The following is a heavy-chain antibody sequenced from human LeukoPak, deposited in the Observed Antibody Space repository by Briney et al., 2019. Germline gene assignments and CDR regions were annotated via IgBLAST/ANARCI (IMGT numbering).Heavy chain of an antibody. CDR2: IWYDGSNK. CDR1: GFTFSSYG. CDR3: AKTRGLWDHDWVDY. D-gene: IGHD3-9*01. V-gene: IGHV3-33*06. Sequence: GGSLRLSCAASGFTFSSYGMHRVRQAPGKGLEWVAVIWYDGSNKYYADSVKGRFTISRDNSKNTLYLQMNSPRAEDTAVYYCAKTRGLWDHDWVDYWGQGTLVTVSS. J-gene: IGHJ4*02.